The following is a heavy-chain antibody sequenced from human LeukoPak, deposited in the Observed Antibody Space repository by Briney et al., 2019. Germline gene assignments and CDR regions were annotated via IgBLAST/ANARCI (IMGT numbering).Heavy chain of an antibody. D-gene: IGHD6-13*01. J-gene: IGHJ4*02. CDR1: GFTFSSYA. Sequence: GGSLRLSCAASGFTFSSYAMSWVRQAPGKGLEWVSAISGSGGSTYYADSVKGRFTISRDNSKNTLYLQMNSLRAEDTAVYYCAKEYSKNSSSWYWLLYYFDYWGQGTLVTVSS. CDR2: ISGSGGST. CDR3: AKEYSKNSSSWYWLLYYFDY. V-gene: IGHV3-23*01.